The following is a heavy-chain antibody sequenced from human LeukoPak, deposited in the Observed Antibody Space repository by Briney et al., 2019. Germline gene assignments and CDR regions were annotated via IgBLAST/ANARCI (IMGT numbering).Heavy chain of an antibody. V-gene: IGHV3-15*01. CDR3: TTDPVYCSSTSCYQDFDY. J-gene: IGHJ4*02. CDR2: IKSKTDGGTT. CDR1: GFTFKNAW. D-gene: IGHD2-2*01. Sequence: PGGSLRLSCAASGFTFKNAWMSWVRQPPGKGLEWVGRIKSKTDGGTTDYAAPVKGRFTISGDDSKNTLYLQMNSLKTEDTAVYYCTTDPVYCSSTSCYQDFDYWGQGTLVTVSS.